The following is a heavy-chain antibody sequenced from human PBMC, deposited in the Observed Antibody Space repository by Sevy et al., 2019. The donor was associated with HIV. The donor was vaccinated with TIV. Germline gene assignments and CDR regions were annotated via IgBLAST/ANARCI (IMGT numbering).Heavy chain of an antibody. CDR3: AKEWTLLSDGYGEVDY. CDR1: GFTFTNYG. V-gene: IGHV3-23*01. D-gene: IGHD6-19*01. CDR2: ISNSGANT. Sequence: GGSLRLSCAASGFTFTNYGMHWVRQAPGKGLEWVSGISNSGANTYYADSVRGRFTVSRDNSKNTVYLQLNSLRAEDTAIYYCAKEWTLLSDGYGEVDYWGQGTLVTVSS. J-gene: IGHJ4*02.